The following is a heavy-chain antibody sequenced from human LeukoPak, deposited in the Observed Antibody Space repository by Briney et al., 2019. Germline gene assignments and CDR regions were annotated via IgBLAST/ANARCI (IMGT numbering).Heavy chain of an antibody. J-gene: IGHJ4*02. V-gene: IGHV3-30*03. Sequence: QAGGSLRLSCAASGFTFSSYGMHWVRQAPGKGLEWVAVISYDGSNKYYADSVKGRFTISRDNSKNTLYLQMNSLRAEDTAVYYCARTPIAVAGNYFISPFDYWGQGTLVTVSS. D-gene: IGHD6-19*01. CDR3: ARTPIAVAGNYFISPFDY. CDR1: GFTFSSYG. CDR2: ISYDGSNK.